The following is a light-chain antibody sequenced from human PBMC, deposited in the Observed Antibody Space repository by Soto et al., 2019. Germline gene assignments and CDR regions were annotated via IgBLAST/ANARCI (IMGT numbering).Light chain of an antibody. CDR3: QQYDNLPT. J-gene: IGKJ5*01. CDR2: DAS. V-gene: IGKV1-33*01. CDR1: QSIKNY. Sequence: DLQMTQSPSSLSASVGDRVTITCRASQSIKNYLNWYQQKPGKAPKLLIYDASNLETGVPSRFSGSGSGTDFTFTISSLQPEDIATYYCQQYDNLPTFGQGTRLEIK.